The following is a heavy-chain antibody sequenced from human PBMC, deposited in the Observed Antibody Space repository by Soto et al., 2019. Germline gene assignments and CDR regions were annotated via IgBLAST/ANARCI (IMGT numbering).Heavy chain of an antibody. CDR2: ISYDGSNK. CDR3: AKDSDVAAADYYFDY. CDR1: GFTFSSYG. J-gene: IGHJ4*02. Sequence: PGGSLRLSCAASGFTFSSYGMHWVRQAPGKGLEWVAVISYDGSNKYFADSVKGRFTISRDNSKNTLYLQMNSLRAEDTAVYYCAKDSDVAAADYYFDYWGQGTLVTVSS. D-gene: IGHD6-13*01. V-gene: IGHV3-30*18.